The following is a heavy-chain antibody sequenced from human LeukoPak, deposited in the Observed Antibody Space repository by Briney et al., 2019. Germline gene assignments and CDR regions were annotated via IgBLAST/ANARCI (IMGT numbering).Heavy chain of an antibody. CDR3: ARVESTVTTPYDY. J-gene: IGHJ4*02. CDR2: INHSGST. V-gene: IGHV4-34*01. Sequence: SETLSLTCAVYGGSFGGYYWSWIRQPPGKGLEWIGDINHSGSTNYNPSLKSRVTISVDTSKNQFSLKLSSVTAADTAVYYCARVESTVTTPYDYWGQGTLVTVSS. D-gene: IGHD4-11*01. CDR1: GGSFGGYY.